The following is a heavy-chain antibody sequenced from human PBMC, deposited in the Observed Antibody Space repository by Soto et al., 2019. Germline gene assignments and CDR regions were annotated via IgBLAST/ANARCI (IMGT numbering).Heavy chain of an antibody. CDR3: AKGSGGTLWDWFDP. CDR1: GFTFDDYA. CDR2: ISWNSGSI. D-gene: IGHD2-15*01. V-gene: IGHV3-9*01. Sequence: EVQLVESGGGLVQPGRSLRLSCAASGFTFDDYAMHWVRQAPGKGLEWVSGISWNSGSIGYADSVKGRFTISRDNAKNSLYLQMNSLRAEDTALYYCAKGSGGTLWDWFDPWGQGTLVTVSS. J-gene: IGHJ5*02.